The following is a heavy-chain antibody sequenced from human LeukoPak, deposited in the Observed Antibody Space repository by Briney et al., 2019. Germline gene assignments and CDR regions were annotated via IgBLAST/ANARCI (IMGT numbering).Heavy chain of an antibody. CDR3: VLGSPFDY. V-gene: IGHV3-48*02. D-gene: IGHD3-10*01. CDR2: ISSSSRSI. J-gene: IGHJ4*02. Sequence: GGSLRLSCAASGVTFSSYIMNWVRQAPGKGLEWVSYISSSSRSIYYADSVKGRFTISRDNANNSLSLQMNSLRDEDTAVYYCVLGSPFDYWGQGTLVTVSS. CDR1: GVTFSSYI.